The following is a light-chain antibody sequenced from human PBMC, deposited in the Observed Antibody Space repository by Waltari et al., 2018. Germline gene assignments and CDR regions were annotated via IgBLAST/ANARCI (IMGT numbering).Light chain of an antibody. Sequence: EIVMTQSPASLSVSPGERANISCRASQSVSSHLAWYQQQPGQAPSLLIYSSSTRATGIPARFSGGVSVTEFTLTISSLQSEDFAVYYCQQYNNWPPSITFGQGTRLEIK. V-gene: IGKV3-15*01. CDR3: QQYNNWPPSIT. J-gene: IGKJ5*01. CDR2: SSS. CDR1: QSVSSH.